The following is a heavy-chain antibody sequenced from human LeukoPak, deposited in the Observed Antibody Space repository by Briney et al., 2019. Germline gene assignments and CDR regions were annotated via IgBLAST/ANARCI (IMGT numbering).Heavy chain of an antibody. D-gene: IGHD3-10*01. CDR3: AIAYESGSFYRAFAY. Sequence: GGSLRLSCAASGFNVAAYAMYWVRQPPGKSLEWVSLISGDSDNKYSAASVKGRFAISRDNSKNSLYLQMNSLTTEDTAWYYCAIAYESGSFYRAFAYWGQGTLVTVSS. V-gene: IGHV3-43*02. CDR2: ISGDSDNK. CDR1: GFNVAAYA. J-gene: IGHJ4*02.